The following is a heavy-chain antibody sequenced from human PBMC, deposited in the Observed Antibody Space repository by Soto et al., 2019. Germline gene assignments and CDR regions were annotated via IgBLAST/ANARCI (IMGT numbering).Heavy chain of an antibody. CDR1: GGSISSYY. Sequence: QVQLLESGPGLVKPSETLSLTCTVSGGSISSYYWSWIRQPPGKGLEWIGYIYYSGSTNYNPSLKSRVTISADTSKNQLSLKLSSVTAADTAVYYCARGGSVTTDWFDPWGQGTLVTVSS. D-gene: IGHD4-4*01. CDR3: ARGGSVTTDWFDP. CDR2: IYYSGST. J-gene: IGHJ5*02. V-gene: IGHV4-59*01.